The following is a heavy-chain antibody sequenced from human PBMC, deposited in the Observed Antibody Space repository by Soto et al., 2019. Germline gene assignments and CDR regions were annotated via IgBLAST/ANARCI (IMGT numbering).Heavy chain of an antibody. CDR1: EFVYISDR. CDR2: IANDGSYI. Sequence: PWWSHRKCVVTGEFVYISDRLMRKNQSPGEGLEWVAVIANDGSYIYYADSVKGRFTISRDNAKNTLSLQMNSLRAEDTAVYYCARGSTSQSGLLAYWGQGTLVTVSS. CDR3: ARGSTSQSGLLAY. J-gene: IGHJ4*02. D-gene: IGHD1-26*01. V-gene: IGHV3-30*03.